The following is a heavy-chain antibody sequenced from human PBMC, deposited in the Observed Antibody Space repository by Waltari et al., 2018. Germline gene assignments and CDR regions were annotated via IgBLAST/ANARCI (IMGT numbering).Heavy chain of an antibody. CDR1: GFTFSSYG. CDR3: ARAPKRTSSEVDY. D-gene: IGHD6-19*01. Sequence: QVQLVESGGGVVQPGRSLRLSCAASGFTFSSYGMHWVRQAPGKGLEWVAVIWYDGSNKYYADSVKGRFTISRDNSKNTLYLQMNSLRAEDTAVYYCARAPKRTSSEVDYWGQGTLVTVSS. V-gene: IGHV3-33*01. CDR2: IWYDGSNK. J-gene: IGHJ4*02.